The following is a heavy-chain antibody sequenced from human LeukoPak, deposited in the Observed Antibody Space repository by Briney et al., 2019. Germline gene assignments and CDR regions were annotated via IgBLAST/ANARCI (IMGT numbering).Heavy chain of an antibody. CDR1: GFTFSNYW. D-gene: IGHD6-19*01. CDR2: IKPDGSEK. J-gene: IGHJ4*02. Sequence: GGSLRLSCVVSGFTFSNYWMSWVRQAPGKGLEWVANIKPDGSEKNYVDSVKGRFTISRDNAKNSLYLQMNSLRAEDTAVYYCARDRPSGWYLQYYFNYWGQGNLVTVSS. V-gene: IGHV3-7*04. CDR3: ARDRPSGWYLQYYFNY.